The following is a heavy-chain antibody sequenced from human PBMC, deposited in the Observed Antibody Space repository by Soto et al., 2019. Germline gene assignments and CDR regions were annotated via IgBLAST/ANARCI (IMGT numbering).Heavy chain of an antibody. J-gene: IGHJ6*02. CDR1: GGTFSSYA. CDR3: ARSQGSSTSLEIYYYYYYGMDV. V-gene: IGHV1-69*13. D-gene: IGHD2-2*01. Sequence: KISEASVKVSCKASGGTFSSYAISWVRQAPGQGLEWMGGIIPISDTTNYAHKFQGRVTITADESTSTVYMVLSSLRSEDTAVYYCARSQGSSTSLEIYYYYYYGMDVWGQGTTVTVSS. CDR2: IIPISDTT.